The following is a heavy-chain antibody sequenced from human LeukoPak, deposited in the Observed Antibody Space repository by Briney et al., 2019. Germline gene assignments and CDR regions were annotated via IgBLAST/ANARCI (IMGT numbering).Heavy chain of an antibody. CDR3: ARDRLELRFSGDYYYMDV. J-gene: IGHJ6*03. CDR2: IWYDGSNK. Sequence: GRSLRLSCAASGFTFSSYGMHWVRQAPGKGLEWVAVIWYDGSNKYYADSVEGRFTISRDNSKNTLYLQMNSLRAEDTAVYYCARDRLELRFSGDYYYMDVWGKGTTVTVSS. D-gene: IGHD1-7*01. CDR1: GFTFSSYG. V-gene: IGHV3-33*01.